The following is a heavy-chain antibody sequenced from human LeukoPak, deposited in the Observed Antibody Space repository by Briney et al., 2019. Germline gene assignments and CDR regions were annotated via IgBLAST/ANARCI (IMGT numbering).Heavy chain of an antibody. Sequence: ASVKVSCKASGYTFTSYYMHWVRQAPGQGLEWMGIINPSGGSTSYAQKFQGRVTMTRDTSASTAYMELSSLRSEDTAVYYCARDSDTAMTYYYYYGMDVWGQGTTVTVSS. J-gene: IGHJ6*02. D-gene: IGHD5-18*01. CDR3: ARDSDTAMTYYYYYGMDV. CDR1: GYTFTSYY. V-gene: IGHV1-46*01. CDR2: INPSGGST.